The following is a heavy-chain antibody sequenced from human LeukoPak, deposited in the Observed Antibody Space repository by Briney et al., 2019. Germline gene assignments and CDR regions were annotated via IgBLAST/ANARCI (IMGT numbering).Heavy chain of an antibody. CDR2: ISSSSSYI. D-gene: IGHD6-13*01. CDR3: AKPYSSSWYSDY. J-gene: IGHJ4*02. CDR1: GFTFSSYS. Sequence: GGSLRLSCAASGFTFSSYSMNWVRQAPGKGLEWVSSISSSSSYIYYADSVKGRFTISRDNAKNSLYLQMNNLRAEDTAVYYCAKPYSSSWYSDYWGQGTLVTVSS. V-gene: IGHV3-21*01.